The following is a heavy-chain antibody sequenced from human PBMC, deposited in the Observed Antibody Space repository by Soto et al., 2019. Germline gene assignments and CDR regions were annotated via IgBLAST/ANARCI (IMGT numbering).Heavy chain of an antibody. Sequence: SETLSLTCTVSGGSISAAAYYRSWIRQLPGKGLEWIGYIYYNGDTYYNPSLERRVTISLDTSKNQFSLELTSVTAADTAVYYCARETGYYGGYNWFDPWGQGTLVTVSS. CDR1: GGSISAAAYY. J-gene: IGHJ5*02. V-gene: IGHV4-31*03. CDR2: IYYNGDT. D-gene: IGHD3-3*01. CDR3: ARETGYYGGYNWFDP.